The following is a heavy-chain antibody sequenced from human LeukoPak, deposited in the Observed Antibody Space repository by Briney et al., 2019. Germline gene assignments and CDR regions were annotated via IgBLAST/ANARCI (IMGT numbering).Heavy chain of an antibody. CDR1: GGSVSSYY. CDR2: VSYTGST. Sequence: PSETLSLTCSVSGGSVSSYYWSWIRQPPGKGLEWIGYVSYTGSTNYNPSLKSRVTISVDTSKNQFSLKLTSVTAADTAVYYCARAIEVGAMTPFDYWGQGTLVTVSS. V-gene: IGHV4-59*08. CDR3: ARAIEVGAMTPFDY. J-gene: IGHJ4*02. D-gene: IGHD1-26*01.